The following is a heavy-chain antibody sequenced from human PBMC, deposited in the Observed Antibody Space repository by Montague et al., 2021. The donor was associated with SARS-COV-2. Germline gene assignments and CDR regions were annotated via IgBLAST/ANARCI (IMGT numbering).Heavy chain of an antibody. CDR2: IFHSGTT. CDR3: VREYTGSSKAS. D-gene: IGHD6-6*01. CDR1: GGSIVTGNYY. J-gene: IGHJ5*02. Sequence: SETLSLTCSVSGGSIVTGNYYWPWSRQPPGKGLEWIGSIFHSGTTYYAPSLRGRVTISVDTSKNQFSLKLNSVTAADTAFYYCVREYTGSSKASWGQGTLVTVSS. V-gene: IGHV4-39*02.